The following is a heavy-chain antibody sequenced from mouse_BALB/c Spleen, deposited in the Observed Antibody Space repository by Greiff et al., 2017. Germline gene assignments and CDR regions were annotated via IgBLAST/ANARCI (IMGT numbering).Heavy chain of an antibody. CDR2: ISSGGSYT. V-gene: IGHV5-9-4*01. CDR3: ARATTVVADYYAMDY. D-gene: IGHD1-1*01. Sequence: VQLQQSGGGLVKPGGSLKLSCAASGFTFSSYAMSWVRQSPEKRLEWVAEISSGGSYTYYPDTVTGRFTISRDNAKNTLYLEMSSLRSEDTAMYYCARATTVVADYYAMDYWGQGTSVTVSS. J-gene: IGHJ4*01. CDR1: GFTFSSYA.